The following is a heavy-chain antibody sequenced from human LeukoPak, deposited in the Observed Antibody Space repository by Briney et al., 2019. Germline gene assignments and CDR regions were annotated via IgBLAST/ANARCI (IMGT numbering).Heavy chain of an antibody. CDR2: INPNSGGT. J-gene: IGHJ4*02. V-gene: IGHV1-2*02. CDR3: ARVDWLQLIPFDY. Sequence: ASVKVSCKASGYTFTGYFIHWVRQAPGQGLEWMGWINPNSGGTSYAQKFQGRVTMTTDTSISTAYMELGSLRSDDTAVYYCARVDWLQLIPFDYWGQGTLVTVSS. D-gene: IGHD5-24*01. CDR1: GYTFTGYF.